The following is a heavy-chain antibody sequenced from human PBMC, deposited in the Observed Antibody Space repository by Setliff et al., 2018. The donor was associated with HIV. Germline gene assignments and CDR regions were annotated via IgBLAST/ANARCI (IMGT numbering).Heavy chain of an antibody. CDR3: ARLKPYYYGMDV. CDR2: IYPDDSDT. J-gene: IGHJ6*02. CDR1: GYSFTSYW. V-gene: IGHV5-51*01. Sequence: PGESLKISCKGSGYSFTSYWVAWVRQMPGKGLEWMGIIYPDDSDTRYSPSFQGHVTISTDKSITTAYLQWSSLKVSDTAIYYCARLKPYYYGMDVWGQGTTVTVSS.